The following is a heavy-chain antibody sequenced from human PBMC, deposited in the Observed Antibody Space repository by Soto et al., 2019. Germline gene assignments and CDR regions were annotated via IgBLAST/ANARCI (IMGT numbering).Heavy chain of an antibody. Sequence: QVQLQESGPGLVKPSGTLSLTCAVSGGSISSSNWWSWVRQPPGKGLEWIGEIYHSGSTNYNPSLKSRVTISLDTFKNQFSLQLSSVTAADTALYYCARDPPLPAAMVDWGQGTLVTVSS. CDR2: IYHSGST. J-gene: IGHJ4*02. D-gene: IGHD2-2*01. V-gene: IGHV4-4*02. CDR3: ARDPPLPAAMVD. CDR1: GGSISSSNW.